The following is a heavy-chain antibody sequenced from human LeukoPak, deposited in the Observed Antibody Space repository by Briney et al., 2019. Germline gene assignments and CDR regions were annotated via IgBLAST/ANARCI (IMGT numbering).Heavy chain of an antibody. D-gene: IGHD3-10*01. V-gene: IGHV4-34*01. Sequence: SETLSLTCAVYGGSFSGYYWSWIRQPPGKGLEWIGGINHSGSTNYNPSLKSRVTISGDTSKNQFSLKLSSVTAADSAAYYCARGFGNVRGVTWGQGTLVTVSS. CDR3: ARGFGNVRGVT. CDR1: GGSFSGYY. CDR2: INHSGST. J-gene: IGHJ5*02.